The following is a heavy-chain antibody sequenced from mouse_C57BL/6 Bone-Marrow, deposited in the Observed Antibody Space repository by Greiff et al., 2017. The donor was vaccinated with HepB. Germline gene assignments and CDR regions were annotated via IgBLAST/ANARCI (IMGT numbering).Heavy chain of an antibody. Sequence: DVQLQESGPGLVKPSQSLSLTCSVTGYSITSGYYWNWIRQFPGNKLEWMGYISYDGSNNYNPSLKNRISITRDTSKNQFFLKLNSVTTEDTATYYCARTRLLRYLPWYFDVWGTGTTVTVSS. CDR2: ISYDGSN. V-gene: IGHV3-6*01. CDR3: ARTRLLRYLPWYFDV. CDR1: GYSITSGYY. D-gene: IGHD1-1*01. J-gene: IGHJ1*03.